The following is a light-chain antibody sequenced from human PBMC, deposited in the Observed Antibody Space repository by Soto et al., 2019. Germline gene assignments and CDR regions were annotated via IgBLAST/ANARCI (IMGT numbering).Light chain of an antibody. V-gene: IGKV3-11*01. CDR3: QQRGKWPST. J-gene: IGKJ2*02. CDR2: DAY. Sequence: EIVMTQSPATLSVSPGERATLSCRASQSVDRYVAWYQQKVGQAPRLLIYDAYTRATGVGDRFTGSGSATDFSLTITSLEPEDFAVYYCQQRGKWPSTFGPGTKVDIK. CDR1: QSVDRY.